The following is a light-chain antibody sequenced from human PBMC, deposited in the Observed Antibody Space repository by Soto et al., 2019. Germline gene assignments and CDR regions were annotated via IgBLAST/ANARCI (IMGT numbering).Light chain of an antibody. V-gene: IGKV3-11*01. J-gene: IGKJ4*01. Sequence: EIVLTQSPATLSLSPGQRATLSCRASQSVGSYLAWYRQKPGQAPRLIIYDASNRATGIPARFSGSGSGTDFTLTISRVEPEDLAVYYCQHRSNWPPGAAFGGGTNLEIK. CDR1: QSVGSY. CDR3: QHRSNWPPGAA. CDR2: DAS.